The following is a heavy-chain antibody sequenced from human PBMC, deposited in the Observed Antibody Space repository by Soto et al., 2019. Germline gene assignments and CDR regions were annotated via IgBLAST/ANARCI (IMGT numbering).Heavy chain of an antibody. CDR3: AIDPPLYYDSDAYYRRSAFDV. CDR1: GFTFSSCG. D-gene: IGHD3-22*01. V-gene: IGHV3-30*03. J-gene: IGHJ3*01. Sequence: QVQLVESGGGVVQPGRSLRLSCAASGFTFSSCGMHWVRQAPGKGLEWVALISFDGSNDYYAGSVKGRFTISRDNSNNALYLQMTRLRAHDTAVYYCAIDPPLYYDSDAYYRRSAFDVWGQGTMVTVSS. CDR2: ISFDGSND.